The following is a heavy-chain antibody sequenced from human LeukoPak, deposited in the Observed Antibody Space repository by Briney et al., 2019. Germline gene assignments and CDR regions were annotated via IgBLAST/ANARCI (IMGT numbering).Heavy chain of an antibody. D-gene: IGHD3-10*01. CDR3: ARDAISRGIIDY. CDR1: GYRFTGYY. J-gene: IGHJ4*02. Sequence: GASVKVSCKASGYRFTGYYVHWVRQAPGQGLEWMGWINHDSGGTNFAQRFQGRATLTRDTSISTAYMELSRLTSDDTAVYYCARDAISRGIIDYWGQGTLVTVSS. CDR2: INHDSGGT. V-gene: IGHV1-2*02.